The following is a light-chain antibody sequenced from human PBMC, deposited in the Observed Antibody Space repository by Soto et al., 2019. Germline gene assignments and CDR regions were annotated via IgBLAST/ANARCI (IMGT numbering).Light chain of an antibody. CDR2: WAS. V-gene: IGKV4-1*01. J-gene: IGKJ4*01. Sequence: DIQMTQSPDSLAVSLGESATINCKSSQSVLYSSNNKNYLAWYQQKPGQPPKLLIYWASTRESGVPDRFSGSGSGTDFTLTIRSLQAEDVAVYYCQQYYSTLTFGGGTKVDI. CDR1: QSVLYSSNNKNY. CDR3: QQYYSTLT.